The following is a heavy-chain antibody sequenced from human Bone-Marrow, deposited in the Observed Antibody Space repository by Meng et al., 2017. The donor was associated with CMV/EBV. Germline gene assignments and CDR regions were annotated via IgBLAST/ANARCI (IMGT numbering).Heavy chain of an antibody. V-gene: IGHV3-11*01. J-gene: IGHJ4*02. CDR2: ISNSGSTI. D-gene: IGHD1-26*01. Sequence: GESLKISCAASGFTVSSNYMSWVRQAPGKGLEWVSYISNSGSTIYYADSVKGRFTISRDNAKNSLYLQMNSLRAEDTAVYYCAKELHRWGQGTLVTVSS. CDR1: GFTVSSNY. CDR3: AKELHR.